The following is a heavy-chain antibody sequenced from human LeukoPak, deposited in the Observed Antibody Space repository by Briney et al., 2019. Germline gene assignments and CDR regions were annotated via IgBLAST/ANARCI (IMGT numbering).Heavy chain of an antibody. J-gene: IGHJ4*02. CDR3: VRDPLGGHFDY. CDR1: GFTFNNYH. CDR2: ISSSTSNI. Sequence: GGSLRLSCAASGFTFNNYHMNWVRQAPGKGLEWVSYISSSTSNIFYADSVKGRFTISRDNAKNALYLQMTSLRAEDTAIYYCVRDPLGGHFDYWGQGTLVTVSS. V-gene: IGHV3-21*01.